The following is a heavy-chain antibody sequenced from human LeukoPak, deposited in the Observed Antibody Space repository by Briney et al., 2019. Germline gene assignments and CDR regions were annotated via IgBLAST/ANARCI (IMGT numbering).Heavy chain of an antibody. Sequence: GRSLRLSCAASGFTFSSYAMHWVRQAPGKGLEWVAVISYDGSNKYYADSVKGRFTISRDNSKNTLYLQMNSLKTEDTAVYYCTTFKAKGDFNDYWGQGTLVTVSS. CDR3: TTFKAKGDFNDY. D-gene: IGHD2-21*02. V-gene: IGHV3-30-3*01. J-gene: IGHJ4*02. CDR2: ISYDGSNK. CDR1: GFTFSSYA.